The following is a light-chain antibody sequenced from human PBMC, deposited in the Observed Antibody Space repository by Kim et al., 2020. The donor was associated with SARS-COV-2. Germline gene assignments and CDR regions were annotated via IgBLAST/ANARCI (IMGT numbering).Light chain of an antibody. Sequence: DIQMTQSPSFLSASVGGRVTITCRTSQSISSYLHWSQQRPGQAPKFLIHAASSLQSGVPSRFSGCGSGTDFTLTTNSLQPEDFVTYYCQCGCTAPSAEGPNTFGGGTKVDIK. CDR1: QSISSY. V-gene: IGKV1-39*02. J-gene: IGKJ4*01. CDR2: AAS. CDR3: QCGCTAPSAEGPNT.